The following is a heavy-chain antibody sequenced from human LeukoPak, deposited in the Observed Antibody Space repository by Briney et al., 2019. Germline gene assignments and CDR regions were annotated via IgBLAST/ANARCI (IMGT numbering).Heavy chain of an antibody. CDR3: ARVPKGSSGYDF. CDR2: ISSNGGST. CDR1: GFTFSSYA. V-gene: IGHV3-64*01. Sequence: QSGGSLRLSCAASGFTFSSYAMHWVRQAPGKGLEYVSAISSNGGSTYYANSVKGRFTISRDNSKNTLYLQMGSLRAEDMAVYYCARVPKGSSGYDFWGQGTLVTVSS. D-gene: IGHD5-12*01. J-gene: IGHJ4*02.